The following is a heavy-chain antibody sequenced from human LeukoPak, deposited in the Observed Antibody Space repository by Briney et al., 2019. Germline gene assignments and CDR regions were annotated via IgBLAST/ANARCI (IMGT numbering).Heavy chain of an antibody. CDR2: IKQDGSEK. D-gene: IGHD2-2*02. CDR3: ARDLKYQLLHHFFDY. J-gene: IGHJ4*02. Sequence: GGSLRLSCAASGFTFSSYWMSWVRQAPGKGLEWVANIKQDGSEKYYVDSVKGRFTISRDNATNSLYLQMNSLRAEDTAVYYCARDLKYQLLHHFFDYWGQGTLVTVSS. CDR1: GFTFSSYW. V-gene: IGHV3-7*01.